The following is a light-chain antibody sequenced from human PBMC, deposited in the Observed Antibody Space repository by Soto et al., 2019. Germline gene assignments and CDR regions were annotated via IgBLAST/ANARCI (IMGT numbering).Light chain of an antibody. J-gene: IGKJ4*01. Sequence: EIVLAQSPGTLSLSPGERATLFCRASQGVSRSYFAWYQQKPGQAPRLLIYAASSRATGVPDRFSGSGSGTDFTLTISRLEPEDFALYYCQQYGSSPRFAFGGGTKIEIK. CDR3: QQYGSSPRFA. CDR2: AAS. V-gene: IGKV3-20*01. CDR1: QGVSRSY.